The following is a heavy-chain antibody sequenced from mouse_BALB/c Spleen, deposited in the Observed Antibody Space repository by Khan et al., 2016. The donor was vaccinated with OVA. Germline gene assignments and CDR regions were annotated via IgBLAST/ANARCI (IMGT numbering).Heavy chain of an antibody. Sequence: QVQLKESGAELVKAWASVTMSCKASGYTFTSYWMHWVKQRLGQGLEWFAETNPTNGRTYYNETFKSKATLTVNKSSSTAYMLLSGPTFEDSAVYYCARIKKIVATYFDYWGQGTTLTVSS. V-gene: IGHV1S81*02. D-gene: IGHD1-1*01. J-gene: IGHJ2*01. CDR3: ARIKKIVATYFDY. CDR1: GYTFTSYW. CDR2: TNPTNGRT.